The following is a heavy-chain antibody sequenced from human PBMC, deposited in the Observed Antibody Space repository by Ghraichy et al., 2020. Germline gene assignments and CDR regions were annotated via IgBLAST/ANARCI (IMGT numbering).Heavy chain of an antibody. J-gene: IGHJ6*02. CDR2: IYPGDSDT. Sequence: GESLNISCKGSGYSFTSYWIGWVRQMPGKGLEWMGIIYPGDSDTRYSPSFQGQVTISADKSISTAYLQWSSLKASDTAMYYCARPPTGTGYGMDVWGQGTTVTVSS. CDR3: ARPPTGTGYGMDV. D-gene: IGHD3-9*01. V-gene: IGHV5-51*01. CDR1: GYSFTSYW.